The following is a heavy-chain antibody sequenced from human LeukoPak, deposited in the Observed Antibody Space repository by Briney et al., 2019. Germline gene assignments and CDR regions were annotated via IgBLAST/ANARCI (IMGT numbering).Heavy chain of an antibody. D-gene: IGHD6-6*01. V-gene: IGHV3-23*01. CDR2: ISGSGGGT. CDR3: AKDRMGYSSSSCDY. CDR1: GFTFSSYA. Sequence: AGSLRLSCAASGFTFSSYAMRWVRQAPGKGLEWVSGISGSGGGTYYADSVKGRFTISRDSCKNTLYLQMNNLSADVTAVYYCAKDRMGYSSSSCDYWGQGTLVTVSS. J-gene: IGHJ4*02.